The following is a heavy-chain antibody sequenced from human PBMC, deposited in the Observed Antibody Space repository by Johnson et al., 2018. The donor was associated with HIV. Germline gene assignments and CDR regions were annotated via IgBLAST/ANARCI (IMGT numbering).Heavy chain of an antibody. CDR1: GFTFSTYG. D-gene: IGHD6-6*01. J-gene: IGHJ3*02. CDR2: MWYDGSNK. Sequence: QVQLVESGGGVVQPGRSLRLSCAASGFTFSTYGMHWVRQAPGKGLEWVAVMWYDGSNKYYADSVKGRFTISRDNAKNSLFLQMNSLRAEDTALYYCAREGLKQLERGDGDAFDIWGQGTMVTVSS. CDR3: AREGLKQLERGDGDAFDI. V-gene: IGHV3-33*01.